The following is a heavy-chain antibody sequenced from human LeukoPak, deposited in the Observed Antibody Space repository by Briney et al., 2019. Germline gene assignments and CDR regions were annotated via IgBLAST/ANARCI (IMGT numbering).Heavy chain of an antibody. CDR1: GYTFTGYY. J-gene: IGHJ1*01. D-gene: IGHD6-13*01. CDR3: ARAPLSTYSSSWPEYFQH. Sequence: ASVKVSCKASGYTFTGYYMHWVRQAPGQGLEWMGWINPNSGGTNHAQKFQGRVTMTRDTSISTAYMELSRLRSDDTAVYYCARAPLSTYSSSWPEYFQHWGQGTLVTVSS. CDR2: INPNSGGT. V-gene: IGHV1-2*02.